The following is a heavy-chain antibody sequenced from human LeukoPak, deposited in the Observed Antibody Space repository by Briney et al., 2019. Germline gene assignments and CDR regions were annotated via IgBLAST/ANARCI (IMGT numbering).Heavy chain of an antibody. D-gene: IGHD3-10*01. V-gene: IGHV3-7*01. Sequence: GGSLRLSCAASGFTFSNYWMSWVRQAPGKGLEWVANIKQDGSERYYVDSVKGRFTISRDNAKNSLYLQMNSLRAEDTAVYYCARDGELRYYYHYMDVWGKGTTVTVSS. J-gene: IGHJ6*03. CDR3: ARDGELRYYYHYMDV. CDR2: IKQDGSER. CDR1: GFTFSNYW.